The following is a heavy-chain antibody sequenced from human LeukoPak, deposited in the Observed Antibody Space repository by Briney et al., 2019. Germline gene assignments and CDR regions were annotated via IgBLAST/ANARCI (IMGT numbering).Heavy chain of an antibody. D-gene: IGHD3-22*01. V-gene: IGHV3-53*05. CDR3: AKDPTHYRVWDDYDSTVLSY. CDR2: IYSGGST. CDR1: GFTVSTNY. J-gene: IGHJ4*02. Sequence: PGGSLRLSCAASGFTVSTNYMSWVRQAPGKGLEWVSVIYSGGSTYYADSVKGRFTISRDNSKNTLYLQMNSLRAADTAVYYCAKDPTHYRVWDDYDSTVLSYWGQGTLVTVSS.